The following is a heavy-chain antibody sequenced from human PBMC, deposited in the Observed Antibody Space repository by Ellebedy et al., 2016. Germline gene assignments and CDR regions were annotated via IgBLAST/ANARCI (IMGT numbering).Heavy chain of an antibody. D-gene: IGHD2/OR15-2a*01. CDR2: IEPTVGST. Sequence: ASVKVSCXTSEYTFTNYYLHWVRQAPGQSLEWMGMIEPTVGSTLYAQEFQGRFTMTRDTSTTTVYMELSSLRSEDTAVYYCTRGNPNFDSWGQGTLVTVSS. J-gene: IGHJ4*02. CDR3: TRGNPNFDS. V-gene: IGHV1-46*03. CDR1: EYTFTNYY.